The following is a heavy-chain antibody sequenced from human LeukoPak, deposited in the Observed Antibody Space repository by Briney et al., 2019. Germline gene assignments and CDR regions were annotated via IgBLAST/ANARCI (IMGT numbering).Heavy chain of an antibody. CDR2: INWNGGGT. J-gene: IGHJ4*02. CDR3: ARGLGGRYFDRGGFDY. D-gene: IGHD3-9*01. V-gene: IGHV3-20*01. Sequence: GGSLRLSCAASGFTFDDYGMSWVRQAPGKGLEWVSGINWNGGGTGYADSVKGRFTISRDNAKNSLYLQMNSLRAEDTALYHCARGLGGRYFDRGGFDYWGQGTLVTVSS. CDR1: GFTFDDYG.